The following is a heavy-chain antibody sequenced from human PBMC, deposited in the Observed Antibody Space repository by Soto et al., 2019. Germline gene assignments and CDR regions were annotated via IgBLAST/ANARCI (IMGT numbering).Heavy chain of an antibody. CDR1: GDSISGGDYY. CDR3: ARDQRALRYFDY. Sequence: SETLSLTCTVSGDSISGGDYYWSWIRQPPGEALEWIGHIHYSGSTYYNASLKSRLTVSMDTSKNQFSLNLNSVTAADTAVYYCARDQRALRYFDYWGQGILVTVSS. CDR2: IHYSGST. V-gene: IGHV4-30-4*01. J-gene: IGHJ4*02.